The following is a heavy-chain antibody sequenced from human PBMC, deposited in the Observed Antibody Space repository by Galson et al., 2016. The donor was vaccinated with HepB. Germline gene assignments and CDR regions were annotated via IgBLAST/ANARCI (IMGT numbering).Heavy chain of an antibody. CDR3: ARGGGTTMVRGVMPGWFDP. V-gene: IGHV1-69*06. D-gene: IGHD3-10*01. CDR2: IIPMFGAA. CDR1: GGTFSNYA. Sequence: SCKASGGTFSNYAISWVRQAPGQGLEWMGGIIPMFGAANYAQKFQGRVTITADKSTTTVYMDLSSLRSEDTAVYYCARGGGTTMVRGVMPGWFDPWGQGTLVTVSS. J-gene: IGHJ5*02.